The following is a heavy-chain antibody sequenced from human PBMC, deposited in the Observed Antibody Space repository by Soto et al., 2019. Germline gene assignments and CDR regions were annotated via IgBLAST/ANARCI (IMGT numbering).Heavy chain of an antibody. D-gene: IGHD3-10*01. V-gene: IGHV4-34*01. CDR3: VSYGSGTYYSLYSFDF. CDR1: GGSFSSFY. CDR2: IHHSGTT. Sequence: PSETLSLTCTVYGGSFSSFYWRWIRQSPWKGLEWIGEIHHSGTTNYNPSLKSRVTISVDTSKNQFSLELSSVTAADTALYYCVSYGSGTYYSLYSFDFWRQGNLVTVSS. J-gene: IGHJ4*02.